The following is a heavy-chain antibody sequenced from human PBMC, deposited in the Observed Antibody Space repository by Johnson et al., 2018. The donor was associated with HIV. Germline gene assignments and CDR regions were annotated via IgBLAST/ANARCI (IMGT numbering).Heavy chain of an antibody. CDR3: AKGSTPTMIIVVISAFDI. J-gene: IGHJ3*02. CDR1: GFTFSSYA. D-gene: IGHD3-22*01. CDR2: ISYDGSNK. Sequence: QVQLVESGGGVVQPGRSLRLSCAASGFTFSSYAMHWVRQAPGKGLEWVSVISYDGSNKYYADAVKGRFTISRDNSKNTLYLQMNSLRAEDTAVYYCAKGSTPTMIIVVISAFDIWGQGTVVAVSS. V-gene: IGHV3-30*04.